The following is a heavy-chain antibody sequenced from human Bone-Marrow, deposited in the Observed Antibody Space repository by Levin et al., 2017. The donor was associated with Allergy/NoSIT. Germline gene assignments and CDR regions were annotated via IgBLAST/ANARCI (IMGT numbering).Heavy chain of an antibody. CDR3: ARPPRGAGWNGVNV. D-gene: IGHD3-10*01. CDR2: ILPSFGTP. V-gene: IGHV1-69*06. CDR1: ADTFSSYV. Sequence: SVKVSCKTSADTFSSYVLTWVRQAPGQGLEWMGAILPSFGTPEYAQKFRGRVTITAERSTSTVYIELTRLTFEDTAIYYCARPPRGAGWNGVNVWGQGTTVIVSS. J-gene: IGHJ6*02.